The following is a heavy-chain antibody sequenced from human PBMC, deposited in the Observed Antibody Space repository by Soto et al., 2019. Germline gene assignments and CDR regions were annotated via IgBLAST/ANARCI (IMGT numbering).Heavy chain of an antibody. CDR2: IFYTGIT. Sequence: QVQLQESGPGLVKPSETLSLTCTVSGDSISSYYWRWIRQPPGKGLEWIGYIFYTGITNYNPSFKSRVTMSVDTSTNYFSLNLSSVTAADTAVYFCAREGVPTHGLDVWGQGTTVTVSS. D-gene: IGHD3-16*01. CDR3: AREGVPTHGLDV. J-gene: IGHJ6*02. V-gene: IGHV4-59*01. CDR1: GDSISSYY.